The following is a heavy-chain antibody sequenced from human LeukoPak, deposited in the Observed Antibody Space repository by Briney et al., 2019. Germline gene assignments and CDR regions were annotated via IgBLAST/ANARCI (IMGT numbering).Heavy chain of an antibody. CDR2: INPSGGST. CDR3: AREGYGSGRRLGMDV. CDR1: GYTFINYY. V-gene: IGHV1-46*01. Sequence: ASVKVSCKASGYTFINYYMHWVRQAPGQGPEWMGIINPSGGSTTYAQKIQGRVTLTTDTSTSTVYMELSSLRSDDTSVYYCAREGYGSGRRLGMDVWGQGTTVTVSS. D-gene: IGHD3-10*01. J-gene: IGHJ6*02.